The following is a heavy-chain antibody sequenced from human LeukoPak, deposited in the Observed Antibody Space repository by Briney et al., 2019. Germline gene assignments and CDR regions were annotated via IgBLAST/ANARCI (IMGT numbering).Heavy chain of an antibody. V-gene: IGHV3-48*04. D-gene: IGHD6-13*01. CDR2: ISSSSSTI. CDR3: ARDGSSSWYGGYYFDY. CDR1: GFTFSSYS. J-gene: IGHJ4*02. Sequence: GGSLRLSCAASGFTFSSYSMNWVRQAPGKGLEWVPYISSSSSTIYYADSVKGRFTISRDNAKNSLYLQMNSLRAEDTAVYYCARDGSSSWYGGYYFDYWGQGTLVTVSS.